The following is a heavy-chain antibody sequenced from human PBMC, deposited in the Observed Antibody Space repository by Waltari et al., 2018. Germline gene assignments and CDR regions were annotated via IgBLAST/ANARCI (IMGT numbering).Heavy chain of an antibody. CDR1: GGPFAAHG. V-gene: IGHV1-69*12. Sequence: HVQLVQSVAEVKKPGSSVKVSCKASGGPFAAHGISWVRQAPGQGLEWMGVIIPMFGIPEYSQKFQDRLTITADESTNTAYMELSSLSSEDTAIYYCARHELGISQFYYNMYVWGQGTTVTISS. D-gene: IGHD3-16*01. J-gene: IGHJ6*02. CDR2: IIPMFGIP. CDR3: ARHELGISQFYYNMYV.